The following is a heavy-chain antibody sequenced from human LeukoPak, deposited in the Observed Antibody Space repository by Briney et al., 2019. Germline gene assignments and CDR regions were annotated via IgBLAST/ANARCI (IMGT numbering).Heavy chain of an antibody. Sequence: PSETLSLTCTVSGGSISSSSYYWGWIRQPPGKGLEWIGSIYYSGSTYYNPSLKSRVTISVDTSKNQFSLKLSSVTAADTAVYYCARVDDRGGMDVWGQGTTVTVSS. CDR1: GGSISSSSYY. J-gene: IGHJ6*02. CDR2: IYYSGST. V-gene: IGHV4-39*07. CDR3: ARVDDRGGMDV. D-gene: IGHD2-2*03.